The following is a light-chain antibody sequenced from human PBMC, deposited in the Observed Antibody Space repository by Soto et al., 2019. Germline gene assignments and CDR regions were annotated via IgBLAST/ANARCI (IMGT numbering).Light chain of an antibody. CDR2: DAS. V-gene: IGKV3D-15*01. CDR1: QSVSSN. Sequence: EILITQSPATLCVSPGERATLSCRASQSVSSNLAWYQQKPGQPPTLLIYDASTRATGIPERFSGSGSGTDFTLTISRLEPEDFAVYYCQEHASIFGQGARLEIK. J-gene: IGKJ5*01. CDR3: QEHASI.